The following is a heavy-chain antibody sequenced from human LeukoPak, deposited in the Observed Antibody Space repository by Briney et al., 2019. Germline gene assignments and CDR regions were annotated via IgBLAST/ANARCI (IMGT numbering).Heavy chain of an antibody. CDR2: IYYSGST. CDR1: GGSISSYY. CDR3: ARDQMAHTR. Sequence: PSETLSLTCTVSGGSISSYYWSWIRQPPGKGPEWIGYIYYSGSTNYNPSLKSRVTISVDTSKNQSSLKLSSATAADTAVYYCARDQMAHTRWGQGTLVTVSS. D-gene: IGHD2-8*01. J-gene: IGHJ4*02. V-gene: IGHV4-59*01.